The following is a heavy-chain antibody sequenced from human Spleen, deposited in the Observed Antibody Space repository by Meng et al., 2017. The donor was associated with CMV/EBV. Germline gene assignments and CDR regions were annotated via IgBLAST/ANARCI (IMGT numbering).Heavy chain of an antibody. J-gene: IGHJ4*02. Sequence: YAFTSYGISWMRQAPGQGLEWMGWISGYNGRKNYAQSFQGRLTMTTDTSTSTAYMELTSLTSEDTAIYYCATDQGTKFRVLTFLDYWGQGTLVTVSS. CDR2: ISGYNGRK. CDR1: YAFTSYG. CDR3: ATDQGTKFRVLTFLDY. V-gene: IGHV1-18*01. D-gene: IGHD2-21*01.